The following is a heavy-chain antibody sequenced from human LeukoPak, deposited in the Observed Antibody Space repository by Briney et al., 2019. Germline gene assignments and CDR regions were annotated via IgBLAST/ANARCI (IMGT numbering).Heavy chain of an antibody. J-gene: IGHJ3*02. D-gene: IGHD1-1*01. CDR2: INPNSGDT. CDR1: GYTFTGYY. CDR3: ARGNAGADAFDI. Sequence: ASVKVSCKASGYTFTGYYINWVRQAPGQGLEWMGRINPNSGDTNFAQKFQGRVTLTRDTSISTSYMVLSSLRSDDTAVYYCARGNAGADAFDIWGQGTMVTVSS. V-gene: IGHV1-2*06.